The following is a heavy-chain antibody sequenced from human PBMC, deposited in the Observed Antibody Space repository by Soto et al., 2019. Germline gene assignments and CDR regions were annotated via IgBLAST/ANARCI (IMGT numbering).Heavy chain of an antibody. CDR3: AKGARQPYGSGSYYNVVHYYYCMDV. J-gene: IGHJ6*02. V-gene: IGHV3-23*01. CDR2: ISGSGGST. Sequence: HPGGSLRLSCAASGFTFSSYAMSWVRQAPGKGLEWVSAISGSGGSTYYADSVKGRFTISRDNSKNTLYLQMNSLRAEDTAVYYCAKGARQPYGSGSYYNVVHYYYCMDVWGQGTTVTVSS. D-gene: IGHD3-10*01. CDR1: GFTFSSYA.